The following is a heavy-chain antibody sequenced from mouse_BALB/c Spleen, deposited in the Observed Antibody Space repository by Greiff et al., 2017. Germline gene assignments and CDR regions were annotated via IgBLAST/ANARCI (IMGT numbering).Heavy chain of an antibody. CDR1: GFSLTDYG. V-gene: IGHV2-6-5*01. CDR3: AKHALIYYGSSRDWYFDV. D-gene: IGHD1-1*01. Sequence: VQVVESGPGLVAPSQSLSITCTVSGFSLTDYGVSWIRQPPGKGLEWLGVIWGGGSTYYNSALKSRLSISKDNSKSQVFLKMNSLQTDDTAMYYCAKHALIYYGSSRDWYFDVWGAGTTVTVSS. CDR2: IWGGGST. J-gene: IGHJ1*01.